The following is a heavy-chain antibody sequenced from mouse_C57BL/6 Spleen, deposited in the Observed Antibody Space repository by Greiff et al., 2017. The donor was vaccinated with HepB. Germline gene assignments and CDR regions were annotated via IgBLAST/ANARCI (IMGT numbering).Heavy chain of an antibody. J-gene: IGHJ4*01. CDR1: GFSLTSYG. V-gene: IGHV2-4*01. D-gene: IGHD2-4*01. Sequence: VKLMESGPGLVQPSQSLSITCTVSGFSLTSYGVHWVRQPPGKGLEWLGVIWSGGSTDYNAAFISRLSISKDNSKSQVFFKMNSLQADDTAIYYCAMYDYDEVYAMDYWGQGTSVTVSS. CDR2: IWSGGST. CDR3: AMYDYDEVYAMDY.